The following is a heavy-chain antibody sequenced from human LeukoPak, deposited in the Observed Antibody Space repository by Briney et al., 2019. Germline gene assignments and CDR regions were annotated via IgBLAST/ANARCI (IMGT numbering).Heavy chain of an antibody. Sequence: SETLSLTCTVSGSSISSYFWNWIRQPPGKGLEWIGYVYNIGTTNYNPSLKSRVTISMDTSKNQFSLRLSSVTAADTAVYYCARDHYDILTGSSDYFDYWGQGALVTVSS. CDR2: VYNIGTT. CDR3: ARDHYDILTGSSDYFDY. J-gene: IGHJ4*02. CDR1: GSSISSYF. D-gene: IGHD3-9*01. V-gene: IGHV4-59*01.